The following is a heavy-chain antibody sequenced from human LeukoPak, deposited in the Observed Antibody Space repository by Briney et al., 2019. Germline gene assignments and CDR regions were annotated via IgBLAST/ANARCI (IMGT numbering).Heavy chain of an antibody. D-gene: IGHD5-24*01. CDR3: ARDLGWLQFDF. V-gene: IGHV3-7*01. CDR2: INPDASVI. CDR1: GFSFSNSW. J-gene: IGHJ4*02. Sequence: GGSLRLSCAASGFSFSNSWMNWVRQGPGKGLEWVANINPDASVINYADSEKGRFTISRDNAKNSLYLQIDSLRAEDTAVYYCARDLGWLQFDFWGQGTLVTASS.